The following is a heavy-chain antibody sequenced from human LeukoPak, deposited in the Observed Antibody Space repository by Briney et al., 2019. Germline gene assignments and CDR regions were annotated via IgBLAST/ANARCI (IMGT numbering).Heavy chain of an antibody. CDR1: GGSFSGYY. V-gene: IGHV4-34*01. Sequence: PSETLSFTCAVYGGSFSGYYWSWIRQPPGKGLEWIGEINHSGSTNYNPSLKSRVTISVDTSKNQFSLKLSSVTAADTAVYYCARYGTQGAFDIWGQGTMVTVSS. D-gene: IGHD1-1*01. CDR3: ARYGTQGAFDI. J-gene: IGHJ3*02. CDR2: INHSGST.